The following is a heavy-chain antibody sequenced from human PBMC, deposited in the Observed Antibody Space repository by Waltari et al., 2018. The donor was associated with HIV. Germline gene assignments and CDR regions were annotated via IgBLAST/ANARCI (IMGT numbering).Heavy chain of an antibody. CDR1: GYNFTKNA. V-gene: IGHV7-4-1*02. J-gene: IGHJ4*02. D-gene: IGHD3-10*01. Sequence: QVQLVQSGSELKKPGASVKVSCQASGYNFTKNAINWVRQAPGQGLEWMGWIHTTTGIPTYAQGFTGRFVFSLDTSVSTAFLQISSLKAEDTAVFYCARDSGSTRSFDSWGQGALVTVSS. CDR3: ARDSGSTRSFDS. CDR2: IHTTTGIP.